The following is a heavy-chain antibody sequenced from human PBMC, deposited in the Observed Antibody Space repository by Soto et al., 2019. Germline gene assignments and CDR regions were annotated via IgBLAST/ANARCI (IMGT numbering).Heavy chain of an antibody. CDR3: AKGEYYDILTGYLQH. CDR1: GFTFDDYA. J-gene: IGHJ1*01. Sequence: EVQLVESGGGLVQPGRSLRLSCAASGFTFDDYAMHWVRQAPGKGLEWVSGISWNSGSIGYADSVKGRFTISRDNAKNSLYLQMNSLRAEDTALYYCAKGEYYDILTGYLQHWGRGTLVTVSS. V-gene: IGHV3-9*01. CDR2: ISWNSGSI. D-gene: IGHD3-9*01.